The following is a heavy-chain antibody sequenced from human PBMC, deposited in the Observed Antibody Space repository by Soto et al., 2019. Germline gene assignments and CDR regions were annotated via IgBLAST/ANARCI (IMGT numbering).Heavy chain of an antibody. CDR2: IYHSGST. CDR3: ARRWGSDGVLDY. J-gene: IGHJ4*02. CDR1: GGTISSGGYS. D-gene: IGHD2-8*02. V-gene: IGHV4-30-2*01. Sequence: SATLSLTCAVSGGTISSGGYSWSWIRQPPGKGLEWIGYIYHSGSTYYNPSLKSRVTISVDRSKNQFSLKLSSVTAADTAVYYCARRWGSDGVLDYWGQGTLVTVSS.